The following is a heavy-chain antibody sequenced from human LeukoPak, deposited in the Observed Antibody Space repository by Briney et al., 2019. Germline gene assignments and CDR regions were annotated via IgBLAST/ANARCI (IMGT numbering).Heavy chain of an antibody. CDR2: IIPIFGTA. D-gene: IGHD6-13*01. V-gene: IGHV1-69*13. CDR3: ATQGRGYSSSWWYAFDI. Sequence: SVKVSCKASGGTFSSYAISWVRQAPGQGLEWMGGIIPIFGTANYAQKFQGGVTITADESTSTAYMELSSLRSEDTAVYYCATQGRGYSSSWWYAFDIWGQGTMVTVSS. CDR1: GGTFSSYA. J-gene: IGHJ3*02.